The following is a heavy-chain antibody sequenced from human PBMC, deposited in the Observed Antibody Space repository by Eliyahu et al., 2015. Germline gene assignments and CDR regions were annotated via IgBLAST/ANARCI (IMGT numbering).Heavy chain of an antibody. Sequence: QVQLQQWGAGLLKPSETLSLTCAVYGXSFSGYYWSWIRQPPGKGLEWIGEINHSGSTNYNPSLKSRVTISVDTSKNQFSLKLSSVTAADTAVYYCARTDDSSGSFDYWGQGTLVTVSS. CDR1: GXSFSGYY. V-gene: IGHV4-34*01. CDR3: ARTDDSSGSFDY. J-gene: IGHJ4*02. D-gene: IGHD3-22*01. CDR2: INHSGST.